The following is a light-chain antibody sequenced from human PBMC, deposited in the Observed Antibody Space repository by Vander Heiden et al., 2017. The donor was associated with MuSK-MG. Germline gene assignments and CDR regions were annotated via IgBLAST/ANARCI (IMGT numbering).Light chain of an antibody. J-gene: IGLJ1*01. Sequence: QSALTQPRSVSGSPGQPVTISCTGTSSDVGGYNYVSWYQPHPGKAPKLIIYDVTKRPSGVPDRFSGSKSGNTASLTISGLQAEDEADYYCCSYAGSYTYVFGTGTKVTVL. CDR1: SSDVGGYNY. V-gene: IGLV2-11*01. CDR2: DVT. CDR3: CSYAGSYTYV.